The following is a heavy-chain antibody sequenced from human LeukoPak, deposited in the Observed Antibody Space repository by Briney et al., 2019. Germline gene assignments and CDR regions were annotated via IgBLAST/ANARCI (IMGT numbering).Heavy chain of an antibody. Sequence: GRSLRLSCAASGFTFSSYSMNWVRQAPGKGLEWVSSISSSSSYIYYADSVKGRFTISRDNAKNSLYLQMNSLRAEDTAVYYCARVKSITGTTSSAGFDYWGQGTLVTVSS. CDR3: ARVKSITGTTSSAGFDY. CDR1: GFTFSSYS. D-gene: IGHD1-7*01. J-gene: IGHJ4*02. V-gene: IGHV3-21*01. CDR2: ISSSSSYI.